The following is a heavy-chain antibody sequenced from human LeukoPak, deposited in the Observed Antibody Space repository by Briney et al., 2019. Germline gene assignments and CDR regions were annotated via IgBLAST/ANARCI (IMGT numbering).Heavy chain of an antibody. CDR2: IYHSRST. D-gene: IGHD6-13*01. CDR1: GYSISSGYH. Sequence: PSETLSLTCTVSGYSISSGYHWGWIRQPPGKGLEWIGSIYHSRSTYYNPSLRSRVTISLDTSKNQFSLKLNSVTAADTAVYYCARALYWSSWTLVFDYWGQGTLVTVSS. V-gene: IGHV4-38-2*02. J-gene: IGHJ4*02. CDR3: ARALYWSSWTLVFDY.